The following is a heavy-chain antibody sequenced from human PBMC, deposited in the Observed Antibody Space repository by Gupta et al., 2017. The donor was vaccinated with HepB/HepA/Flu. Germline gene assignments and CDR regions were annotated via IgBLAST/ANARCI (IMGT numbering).Heavy chain of an antibody. CDR2: ISAYIGNT. V-gene: IGHV1-18*01. Sequence: QVQTVQSGAEVKKPGASVKVSCKASGYTFTSYGISWVRHAPGQGLEWMGWISAYIGNTNYAQKLEGRVTMTTDTSTSTAYIELRSLRSDDTAVYYCARRGSKDLPHYYYYMDVWGKGTTVTVSS. J-gene: IGHJ6*03. CDR1: GYTFTSYG. CDR3: ARRGSKDLPHYYYYMDV.